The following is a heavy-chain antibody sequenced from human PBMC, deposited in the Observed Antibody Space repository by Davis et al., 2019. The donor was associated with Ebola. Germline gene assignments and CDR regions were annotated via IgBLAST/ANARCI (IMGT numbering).Heavy chain of an antibody. CDR1: GFSLSTSGVG. CDR3: ARSTVTTLGIFYYYYGMDV. Sequence: SGPTLVKPTQTLTLTCTFSGFSLSTSGVGVGWIRQPPGKALEWLALIDWDDDKYYSTSLKTRLTISKDTSKNQVVLTMTNMDPVDTATYYCARSTVTTLGIFYYYYGMDVWGQGTTVTVSS. D-gene: IGHD4-17*01. J-gene: IGHJ6*02. CDR2: IDWDDDK. V-gene: IGHV2-70*01.